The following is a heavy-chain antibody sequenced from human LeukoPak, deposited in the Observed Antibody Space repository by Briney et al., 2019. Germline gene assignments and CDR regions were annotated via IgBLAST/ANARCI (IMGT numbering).Heavy chain of an antibody. Sequence: SVKVSCKASGYTFTSYGISWVRQARGQRLEWIGWIVVGSGNTNYAQKFQERVTITRDMSTSTAYMELSSLRSEDTAVYYCAAVPDYDFWSGYYTFGYWGQGTLVTVSS. V-gene: IGHV1-58*02. CDR3: AAVPDYDFWSGYYTFGY. J-gene: IGHJ4*02. CDR1: GYTFTSYG. CDR2: IVVGSGNT. D-gene: IGHD3-3*01.